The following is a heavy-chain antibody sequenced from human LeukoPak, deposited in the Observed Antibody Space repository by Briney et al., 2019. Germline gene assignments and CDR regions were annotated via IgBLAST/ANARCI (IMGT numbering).Heavy chain of an antibody. D-gene: IGHD3-10*01. CDR2: IYYSGST. V-gene: IGHV4-30-4*01. J-gene: IGHJ4*02. CDR1: GGSISSGDYY. CDR3: ARGLSYYYGSGSYPQIDY. Sequence: ASETLSLTCTVSGGSISSGDYYWSWIRQPPGKGLGWIGYIYYSGSTYYNPSLKSRVTISVDTSKNQFSLKLSSVTAADTAVYYCARGLSYYYGSGSYPQIDYWGQGTLVTVSS.